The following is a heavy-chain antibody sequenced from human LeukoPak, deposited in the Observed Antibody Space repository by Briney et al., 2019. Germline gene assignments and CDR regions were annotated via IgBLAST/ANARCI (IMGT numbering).Heavy chain of an antibody. CDR2: IYYTGST. Sequence: PSETLSLTCTVSGGSISSYYWSWIRQPPGKGLEWIGSIYYTGSTNNNPSLKSRITISVDTSKNQFSLKLSSVTAADTAGYYCARDRRQLELRGDFDYWGQGTLVTVSS. V-gene: IGHV4-59*12. CDR1: GGSISSYY. D-gene: IGHD1-26*01. CDR3: ARDRRQLELRGDFDY. J-gene: IGHJ4*02.